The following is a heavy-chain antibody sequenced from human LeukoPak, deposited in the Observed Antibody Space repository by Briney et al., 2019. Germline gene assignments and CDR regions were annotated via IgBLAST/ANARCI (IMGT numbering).Heavy chain of an antibody. J-gene: IGHJ4*02. Sequence: GGSLTLSCTASGFTFSGYGMHWVRQAPGKGLEWMAAISYDGSNKYYADSEKGRFTVSRDNSKNTLYLQMNSLRAEDTAVYYCAKGRGYYGSGSEALVDYWGQGTLVTVSS. CDR3: AKGRGYYGSGSEALVDY. D-gene: IGHD3-10*01. CDR1: GFTFSGYG. CDR2: ISYDGSNK. V-gene: IGHV3-30*18.